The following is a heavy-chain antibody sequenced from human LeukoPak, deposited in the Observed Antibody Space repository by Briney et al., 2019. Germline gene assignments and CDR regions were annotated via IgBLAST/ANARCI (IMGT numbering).Heavy chain of an antibody. V-gene: IGHV1-69*06. J-gene: IGHJ4*02. CDR2: IIPIFGTA. CDR3: ARGGTRLEWLAYFDY. CDR1: GYTFTSYY. D-gene: IGHD3-3*01. Sequence: GASVKVSCKASGYTFTSYYMHWVRQAPGQGLEWMGGIIPIFGTANYAQKFQGRVTITADKSTSTAYMELSSLRSEDTAVYYCARGGTRLEWLAYFDYWGQGTLVTVSS.